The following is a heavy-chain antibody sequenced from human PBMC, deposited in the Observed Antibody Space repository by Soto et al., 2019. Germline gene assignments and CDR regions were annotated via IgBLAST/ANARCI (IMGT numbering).Heavy chain of an antibody. J-gene: IGHJ5*02. CDR1: GYTFTSYD. Sequence: GASVKVSCKASGYTFTSYDINWVRQATGQGLEWMGWMNPNSGNTGYAQKFQGRVTMTRNTSISTTYMELGRLRSEDTAVFFFARGLSAPAARKRSPWFDPGGKGTLVTVSS. D-gene: IGHD2-2*01. V-gene: IGHV1-8*01. CDR2: MNPNSGNT. CDR3: ARGLSAPAARKRSPWFDP.